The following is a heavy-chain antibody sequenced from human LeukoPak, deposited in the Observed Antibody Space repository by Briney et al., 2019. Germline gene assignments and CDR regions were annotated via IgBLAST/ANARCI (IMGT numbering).Heavy chain of an antibody. V-gene: IGHV4-59*01. Sequence: SETLSLTCTVSGGSISTYFWTWIRQPPGKGLGWIGYIDYSAYTKYNPSLKSRVAISVDTSKNQFSLSLSSLTAADTAVYYCAREVSRGRSGYQIDYWGPGTLVTVSS. CDR3: AREVSRGRSGYQIDY. J-gene: IGHJ4*02. CDR1: GGSISTYF. D-gene: IGHD3-22*01. CDR2: IDYSAYT.